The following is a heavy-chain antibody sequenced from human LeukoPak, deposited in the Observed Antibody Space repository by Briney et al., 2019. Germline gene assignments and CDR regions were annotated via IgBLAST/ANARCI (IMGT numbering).Heavy chain of an antibody. D-gene: IGHD4-17*01. Sequence: ASVKVSCKASGYTFTGYYMHWVRQAPGQGLEWMGWINPNSGGTNYAQKFQGRVTMTRDTSISTAYMELSRLRSDDTAVYYCARTRGYGDSYFDYWGQGTLVTVSS. J-gene: IGHJ4*02. CDR2: INPNSGGT. CDR1: GYTFTGYY. CDR3: ARTRGYGDSYFDY. V-gene: IGHV1-2*02.